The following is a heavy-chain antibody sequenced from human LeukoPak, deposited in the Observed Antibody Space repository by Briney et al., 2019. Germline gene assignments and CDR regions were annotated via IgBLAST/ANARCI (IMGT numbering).Heavy chain of an antibody. Sequence: GGSLRLSCAASGFTFSSYAMSWVRQAPGKGLEWVSAISGSGGSTYHADSVKGRFTISRDNSKNTLYLQMNSLRAEDTAVYHCAKLRDILTGYFKTTHFDYWGQGTLVTVSS. CDR3: AKLRDILTGYFKTTHFDY. V-gene: IGHV3-23*01. CDR2: ISGSGGST. J-gene: IGHJ4*02. CDR1: GFTFSSYA. D-gene: IGHD3-9*01.